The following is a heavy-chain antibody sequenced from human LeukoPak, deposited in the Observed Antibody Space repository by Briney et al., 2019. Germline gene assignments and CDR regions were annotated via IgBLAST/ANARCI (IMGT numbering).Heavy chain of an antibody. J-gene: IGHJ1*01. D-gene: IGHD3-10*01. CDR3: AKDGSGSYYSDEYFQH. V-gene: IGHV3-30*02. Sequence: GGSLRLSCAASGFTFSSYGMHWVRQAPGKGLEWVAFIRYDGSNKYYADSVKGRFIISRDNSKNTLYLQMNSLRAEDTAAYYCAKDGSGSYYSDEYFQHWGQGTLVTVSS. CDR1: GFTFSSYG. CDR2: IRYDGSNK.